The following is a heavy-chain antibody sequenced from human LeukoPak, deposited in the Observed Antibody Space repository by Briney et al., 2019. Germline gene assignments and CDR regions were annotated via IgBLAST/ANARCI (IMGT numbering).Heavy chain of an antibody. V-gene: IGHV4-39*07. CDR3: ARRIYYYDSSGYYESNFDY. D-gene: IGHD3-22*01. J-gene: IGHJ4*02. Sequence: SETLSLTCTVSGGSITSSSYYWGWIRQPPGKGLEWIGYIYYSGSTYYNPSLKSRVTISVDTSKNQFSLKLSSVTAADTAVYYCARRIYYYDSSGYYESNFDYWGQGTLVTVSS. CDR2: IYYSGST. CDR1: GGSITSSSYY.